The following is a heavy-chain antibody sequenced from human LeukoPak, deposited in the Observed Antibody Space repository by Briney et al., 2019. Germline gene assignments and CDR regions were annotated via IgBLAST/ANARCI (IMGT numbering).Heavy chain of an antibody. Sequence: PGGSLRLSCAASGFTFSSYSMNWVRQAPGKGLEWVSSISSSSSYIYYADSVKGRFTISRDNAKNSLYLQMNSLRAEDTAVYYCARDRGSNYGDYVPWGQGTLVTVSS. J-gene: IGHJ5*02. CDR3: ARDRGSNYGDYVP. CDR2: ISSSSSYI. D-gene: IGHD4-17*01. CDR1: GFTFSSYS. V-gene: IGHV3-21*01.